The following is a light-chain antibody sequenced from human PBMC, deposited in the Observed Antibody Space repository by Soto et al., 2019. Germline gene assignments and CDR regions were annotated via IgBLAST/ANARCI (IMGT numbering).Light chain of an antibody. CDR2: AAS. V-gene: IGKV1-39*01. CDR1: QSISSY. J-gene: IGKJ4*01. CDR3: QQSYSTPT. Sequence: DIQMIQSPSSLSASVGDRVTITCRASQSISSYLNWYQQKPGKAPKLLIYAASSLQSGVPSRFSGSGSETDFTLTISSLPPEDFATYYCQQSYSTPTFGGGTKVEIK.